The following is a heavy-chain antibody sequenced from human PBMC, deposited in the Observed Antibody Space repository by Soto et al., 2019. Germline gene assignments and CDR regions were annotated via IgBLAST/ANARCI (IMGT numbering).Heavy chain of an antibody. CDR3: AIAKGGWVPDF. D-gene: IGHD6-19*01. V-gene: IGHV1-3*01. J-gene: IGHJ4*02. CDR1: GYTFSSSA. Sequence: QVPIVQSGAEVKKPGASVKVSCKASGYTFSSSAMHWVRQAPGQSLEWMGWYNVGTDKTEYSRRLQGRVTITKDTPASTADMELGGPTSEDTAAYYCAIAKGGWVPDFWGPGTLVTVSS. CDR2: YNVGTDKT.